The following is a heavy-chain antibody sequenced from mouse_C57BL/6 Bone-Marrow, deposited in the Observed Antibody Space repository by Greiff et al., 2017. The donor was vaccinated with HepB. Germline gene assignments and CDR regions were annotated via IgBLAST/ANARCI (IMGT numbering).Heavy chain of an antibody. V-gene: IGHV1-55*01. CDR2: IYPGSGST. J-gene: IGHJ1*03. CDR3: AIEDIYYYGSSYGYFDV. Sequence: QVQLQQPGAELVKPGASVKMSCKASGYTFTSYWITWVKQRPGQGLEWIGDIYPGSGSTNYNEKFKSKATLTVDTSSSTAYMQLSSLTSEDSAVYYCAIEDIYYYGSSYGYFDVWGTGTTVTVSS. D-gene: IGHD1-1*01. CDR1: GYTFTSYW.